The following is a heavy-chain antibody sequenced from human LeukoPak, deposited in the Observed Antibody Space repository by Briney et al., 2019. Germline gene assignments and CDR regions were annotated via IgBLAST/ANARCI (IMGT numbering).Heavy chain of an antibody. J-gene: IGHJ4*02. V-gene: IGHV2-70*11. D-gene: IGHD6-19*01. CDR3: ARIRADSSGWYVDY. Sequence: SGPALVKPTQTLTLTCIFSGFSLSTSGMCVSWIRQPPGKALEWLARIDWDDDKDYSTSLKTRLTISKDTSKNQVVLTMTDMDPVDTATYYCARIRADSSGWYVDYWGQGTLVTLSS. CDR2: IDWDDDK. CDR1: GFSLSTSGMC.